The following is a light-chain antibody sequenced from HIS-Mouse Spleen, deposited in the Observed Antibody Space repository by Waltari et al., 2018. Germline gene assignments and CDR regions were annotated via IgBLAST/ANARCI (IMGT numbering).Light chain of an antibody. CDR1: SSDVGGYNY. CDR2: DVS. Sequence: QSALTQPRSVSGSPGQSVTISCTGTSSDVGGYNYVSWYQQHPGKAPKPMIYDVSKRPSGVPDRLSGSKSGNTASLTISGLQAEDEADYYCCSYAGSYTFEVVFGGGTKLTVL. V-gene: IGLV2-11*01. J-gene: IGLJ2*01. CDR3: CSYAGSYTFEVV.